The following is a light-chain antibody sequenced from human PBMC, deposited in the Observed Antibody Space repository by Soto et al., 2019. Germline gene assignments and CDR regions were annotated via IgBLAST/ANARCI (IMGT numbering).Light chain of an antibody. CDR3: SSYRSTITV. Sequence: QSVLTQPASVSGSPGQSITISCTGTSSDIGTYNFVSWYQVHPGRAPKLIIHDVGDRPSGVSNRFSGSKSGNTASLTISGLQPEDEADYYCSSYRSTITVFGTGTKLTVL. CDR2: DVG. J-gene: IGLJ1*01. V-gene: IGLV2-14*01. CDR1: SSDIGTYNF.